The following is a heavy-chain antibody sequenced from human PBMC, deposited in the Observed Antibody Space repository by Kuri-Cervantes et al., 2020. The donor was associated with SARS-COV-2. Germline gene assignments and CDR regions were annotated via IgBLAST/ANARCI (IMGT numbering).Heavy chain of an antibody. V-gene: IGHV3-20*04. D-gene: IGHD3-16*01. CDR2: INWNGGST. CDR1: GFTFDDYG. J-gene: IGHJ4*02. Sequence: GGSLRLSCAASGFTFDDYGMSWVRQAPGKGLEWVSGINWNGGSTGYADSVKGRFAISRDNSKNTLYLQMNSLRAEDTAVYYCATQRGSSIITPVDSWGQGTLVTVSS. CDR3: ATQRGSSIITPVDS.